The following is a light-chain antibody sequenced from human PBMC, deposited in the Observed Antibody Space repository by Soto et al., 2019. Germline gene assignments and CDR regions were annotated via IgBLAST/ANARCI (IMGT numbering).Light chain of an antibody. CDR2: DAS. CDR3: QQRSNWPST. V-gene: IGKV3-11*01. J-gene: IGKJ4*01. CDR1: QSVSGY. Sequence: EIVLTQSPATLSLSPGNIATLSCRASQSVSGYLAWYQQKPGQAPRLLIYDASNRATGIPARFSGSGSCTDFTLTSTRLEPEDFAVYYCQQRSNWPSTCGGGTKVEI.